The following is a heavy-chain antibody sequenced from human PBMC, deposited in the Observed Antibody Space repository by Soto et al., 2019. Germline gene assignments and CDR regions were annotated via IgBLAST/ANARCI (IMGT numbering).Heavy chain of an antibody. V-gene: IGHV1-18*01. Sequence: ASLKVSCKASGYTFASYGITWVRQAPGQGLEWMGRISGHNGNTKYTQKLQGRVTMTRDTSTSTAYMELRSLRSDDTAVYYCARVGAYYLNAFDIWGQGTMVTVSS. CDR1: GYTFASYG. D-gene: IGHD3-22*01. CDR2: ISGHNGNT. J-gene: IGHJ3*02. CDR3: ARVGAYYLNAFDI.